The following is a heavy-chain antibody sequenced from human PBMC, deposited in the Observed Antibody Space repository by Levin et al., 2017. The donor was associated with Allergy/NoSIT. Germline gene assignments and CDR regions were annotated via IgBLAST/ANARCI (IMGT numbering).Heavy chain of an antibody. CDR1: GFTFSSYS. V-gene: IGHV3-21*01. CDR2: ISSSSSYI. Sequence: GESLKISCAASGFTFSSYSMNWVRQAPGKGLEWVSSISSSSSYIYYADSVKGRFTISRDNAKNSLYLQMNSLRAEDTAVYYCARDFLTLSVIFDYWGQGTLVTVSS. CDR3: ARDFLTLSVIFDY. D-gene: IGHD2-21*01. J-gene: IGHJ4*02.